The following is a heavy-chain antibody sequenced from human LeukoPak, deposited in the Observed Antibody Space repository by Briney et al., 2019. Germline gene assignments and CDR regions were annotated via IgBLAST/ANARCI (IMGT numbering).Heavy chain of an antibody. CDR3: AKVFRYYDILTGYYYYYYMDV. CDR2: INSDGSST. Sequence: GGSLRLSCAASGFTFSSYWMHWVRQAPGKGLVWVSRINSDGSSTSYADSVKGRFTISRDNSKNTLYLQMNSLRAEDTAVYYCAKVFRYYDILTGYYYYYYMDVWGKGTTVTVSS. V-gene: IGHV3-74*01. J-gene: IGHJ6*03. CDR1: GFTFSSYW. D-gene: IGHD3-9*01.